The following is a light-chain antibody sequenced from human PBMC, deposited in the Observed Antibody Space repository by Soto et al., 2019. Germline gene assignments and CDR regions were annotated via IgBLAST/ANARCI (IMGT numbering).Light chain of an antibody. CDR1: QGIRNW. V-gene: IGKV1D-12*01. CDR3: QQTDSFPLS. J-gene: IGKJ4*01. Sequence: DIQMTQSRSSVPASVGDRVTITCRASQGIRNWLAWYQQTPGKAPELLIFAASSMQSGVPSRFSGRGSGTEFTLTIDSLQPEDFATYYCQQTDSFPLSFGGGTKVDIK. CDR2: AAS.